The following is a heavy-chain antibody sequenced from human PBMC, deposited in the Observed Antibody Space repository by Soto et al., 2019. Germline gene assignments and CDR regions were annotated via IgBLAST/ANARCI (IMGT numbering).Heavy chain of an antibody. D-gene: IGHD4-4*01. V-gene: IGHV4-39*01. CDR2: IYYSGST. CDR1: GGSISSSSYF. J-gene: IGHJ6*02. CDR3: ARATYSNHPYYFYGVDV. Sequence: PSETLSLTCSVSGGSISSSSYFWGWIRQPPGKGLEWIGSIYYSGSTYYNPSLKSRVTVSVDTSKNQFSLKLSSVTAADTAVYYCARATYSNHPYYFYGVDVWGQGTTVTVSS.